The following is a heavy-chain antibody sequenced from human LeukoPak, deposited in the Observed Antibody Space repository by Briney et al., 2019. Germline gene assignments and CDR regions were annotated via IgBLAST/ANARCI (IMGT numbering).Heavy chain of an antibody. CDR2: IWYDGSNK. V-gene: IGHV3-33*01. D-gene: IGHD6-13*01. CDR1: GFTFSSYG. J-gene: IGHJ5*02. CDR3: ARVAAAGWFDP. Sequence: GRSLRLSCAASGFTFSSYGMHWVRQAPGKGLEWVAVIWYDGSNKYYAGSVKGRFTISRDNSKNTLYLQMNSLRAEDTAVYYCARVAAAGWFDPWGQGTLVTVSS.